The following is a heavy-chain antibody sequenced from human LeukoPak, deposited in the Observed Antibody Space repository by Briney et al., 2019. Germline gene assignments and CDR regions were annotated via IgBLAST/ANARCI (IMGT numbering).Heavy chain of an antibody. CDR1: GGTFSSYA. CDR2: IIPVFGTA. CDR3: ARAHVEMATTGVYYYYMDV. Sequence: SVKVSCKASGGTFSSYAISWVRQAPGQGLEWMGGIIPVFGTANYAQKFQGRVTITTDESTSTAYMELSSLRSEDTAVYYCARAHVEMATTGVYYYYMDVWGKWTTVTVSS. D-gene: IGHD5-24*01. J-gene: IGHJ6*03. V-gene: IGHV1-69*05.